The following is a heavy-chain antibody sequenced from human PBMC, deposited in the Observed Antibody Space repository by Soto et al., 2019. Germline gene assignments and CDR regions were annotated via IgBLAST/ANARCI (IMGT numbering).Heavy chain of an antibody. CDR2: IYYSGST. D-gene: IGHD3-10*01. V-gene: IGHV4-30-4*01. CDR1: GGSISSGDYY. CDR3: AGGPTWYYYAA. J-gene: IGHJ4*02. Sequence: SETLSLTCTVSGGSISSGDYYWSWIRQPPGKGLEWIGYIYYSGSTYYNPSLKSRVTISVDTSKNQFSLKLSSVTAADTAVYYCAGGPTWYYYAAGGQGTLVTVSS.